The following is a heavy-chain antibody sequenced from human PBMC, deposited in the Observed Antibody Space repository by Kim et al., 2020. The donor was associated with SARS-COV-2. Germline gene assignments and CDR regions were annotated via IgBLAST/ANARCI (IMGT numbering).Heavy chain of an antibody. CDR3: VRDLPTSFFVDY. CDR1: GYTFTNYY. CDR2: IKPNGGDT. Sequence: ASVKVSCKASGYTFTNYYMHWVRQAPGQGLEWMGRIKPNGGDTLYAQKFQGRVTMTRDTSTTTAYMELSSLTPEDTAVYYCVRDLPTSFFVDYWGPGTLV. D-gene: IGHD1-26*01. J-gene: IGHJ4*01. V-gene: IGHV1-46*01.